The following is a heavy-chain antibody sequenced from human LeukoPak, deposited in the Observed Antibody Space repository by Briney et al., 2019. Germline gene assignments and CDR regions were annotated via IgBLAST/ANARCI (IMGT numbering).Heavy chain of an antibody. J-gene: IGHJ4*02. D-gene: IGHD3-22*01. Sequence: GSLILSCAASGFTLSSYAMSWVHQAPGKGLEWVSAISGSGGSTYYADSVKGRFTISRDNSKNTLYLQMNSLRAEDTAVYYCAKDPGRSGYYLFYYWGQGTLVTVSS. CDR2: ISGSGGST. CDR1: GFTLSSYA. V-gene: IGHV3-23*01. CDR3: AKDPGRSGYYLFYY.